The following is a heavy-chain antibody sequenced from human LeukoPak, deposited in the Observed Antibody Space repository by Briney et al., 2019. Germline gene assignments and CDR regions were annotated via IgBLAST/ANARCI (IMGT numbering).Heavy chain of an antibody. V-gene: IGHV4-34*01. CDR2: INHSGST. CDR3: ARGSGAVAVDY. CDR1: GGSFSGYY. Sequence: PSETLSLTCAVYGGSFSGYYWSWIRQPPGKGLEWIGEINHSGSTNYNPSLKSRVTISVDTSKNQFPLKLSSVTAADTAVYYCARGSGAVAVDYWGQGTLVTVSS. D-gene: IGHD6-19*01. J-gene: IGHJ4*02.